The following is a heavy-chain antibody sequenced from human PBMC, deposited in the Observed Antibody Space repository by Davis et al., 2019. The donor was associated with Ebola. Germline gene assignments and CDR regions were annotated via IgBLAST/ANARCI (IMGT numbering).Heavy chain of an antibody. CDR2: IIPILGIA. Sequence: ASVKVSCKASGYTFTSYGISWVRQAPGQGLEWMGRIIPILGIANYAQKLQGRVTITTDTSTSTAYMELRSLRSDDTAVYYCARDLPVGPFDYWGQGTLVTVSS. V-gene: IGHV1-18*01. CDR1: GYTFTSYG. CDR3: ARDLPVGPFDY. J-gene: IGHJ4*02.